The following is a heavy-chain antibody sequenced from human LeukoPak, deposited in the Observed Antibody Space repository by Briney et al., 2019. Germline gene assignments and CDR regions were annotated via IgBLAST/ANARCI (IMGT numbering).Heavy chain of an antibody. Sequence: SETLSLTCAVYGGSFSGYYWSWIRQPPGKGLEWIGEINHSGSTNYNPSLKSRVTISVDTSKNQFSLKLSSVTAADTAVYYCARGLRVVPAAIGVYAFDIWGQGTMVTVSS. D-gene: IGHD2-2*01. CDR3: ARGLRVVPAAIGVYAFDI. CDR2: INHSGST. V-gene: IGHV4-34*01. CDR1: GGSFSGYY. J-gene: IGHJ3*02.